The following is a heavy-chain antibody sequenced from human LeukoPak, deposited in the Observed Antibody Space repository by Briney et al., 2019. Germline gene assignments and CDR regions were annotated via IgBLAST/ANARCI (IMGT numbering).Heavy chain of an antibody. CDR3: AGHHPRNTVDF. D-gene: IGHD2/OR15-2a*01. CDR1: GGSFSSYY. CDR2: ISDIGSI. V-gene: IGHV4-59*08. Sequence: PSETLSLTCAVYGGSFSSYYWSWIRQPPGKGLEWIAYISDIGSINYNPSLKSRVTISLDTSKNQFSLKLSSVTAADTAVYYCAGHHPRNTVDFWGQGTLVTVSS. J-gene: IGHJ4*02.